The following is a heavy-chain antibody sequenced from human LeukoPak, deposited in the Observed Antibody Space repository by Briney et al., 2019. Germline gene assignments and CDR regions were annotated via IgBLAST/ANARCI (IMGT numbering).Heavy chain of an antibody. J-gene: IGHJ4*02. CDR1: GYTFTSYG. CDR2: ISAYNGNT. D-gene: IGHD2-21*01. CDR3: AKDVEGSIDY. Sequence: ASVKVSCKASGYTFTSYGISWVRQAPGQGLEWMGWISAYNGNTNYAQKLQGRVTMTRDTSTNTFYMELSSLRSDDTAVYFCAKDVEGSIDYWGQGTLVTVSS. V-gene: IGHV1-18*01.